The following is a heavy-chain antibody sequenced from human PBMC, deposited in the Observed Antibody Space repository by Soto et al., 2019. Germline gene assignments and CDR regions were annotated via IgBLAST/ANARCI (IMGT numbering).Heavy chain of an antibody. CDR1: GGTFSSYA. J-gene: IGHJ6*02. V-gene: IGHV1-69*01. Sequence: QVQLVQSGAEVKKPGSSVKVSCKASGGTFSSYAISWVRQAPGQGLEWMGGIIPIFGTANYAQKFQGRVTITADESTSTAYMELSSLRSEDTAVYYCARAAREMATITYYYGMDVWGQGTTVTVS. D-gene: IGHD5-12*01. CDR2: IIPIFGTA. CDR3: ARAAREMATITYYYGMDV.